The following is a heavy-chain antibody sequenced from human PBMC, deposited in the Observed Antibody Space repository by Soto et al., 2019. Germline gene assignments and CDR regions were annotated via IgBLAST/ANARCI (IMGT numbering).Heavy chain of an antibody. J-gene: IGHJ3*02. CDR1: GGSFSGYY. D-gene: IGHD2-15*01. CDR2: INHSGST. CDR3: ARDRGDIVVANGAFDI. V-gene: IGHV4-34*01. Sequence: SETLSLTCAVYGGSFSGYYWSWIRQPPGKGLEWIGEINHSGSTNYNPSLKSRVTISVDTSKNQFSLKLSSVTAADTAVYYCARDRGDIVVANGAFDIWGQGTVVTVSS.